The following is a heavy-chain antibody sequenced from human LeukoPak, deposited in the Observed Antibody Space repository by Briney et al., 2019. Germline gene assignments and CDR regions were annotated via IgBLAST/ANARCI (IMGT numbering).Heavy chain of an antibody. J-gene: IGHJ4*02. D-gene: IGHD3-9*01. Sequence: SVKVSCKASGGTFSSYAISWVRQAPGQGLEWMGRIIPILGIANYAQKFQGRVTITADKSTSTAYMELSSLRSEDTAVYYCARGIGYFDWLFEDYWGQGTLVTVSS. V-gene: IGHV1-69*04. CDR2: IIPILGIA. CDR3: ARGIGYFDWLFEDY. CDR1: GGTFSSYA.